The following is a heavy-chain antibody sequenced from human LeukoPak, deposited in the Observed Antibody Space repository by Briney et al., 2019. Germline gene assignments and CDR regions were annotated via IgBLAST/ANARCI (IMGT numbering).Heavy chain of an antibody. J-gene: IGHJ5*02. Sequence: GASVKVSCKASGGTLSSYATSWGDKAPGQGLKWMGRIIPILGIANYAQKFQGRVTITADKSTSTAYMELSSLRSEDTAVYYCARDSWYGNWFDPWGQGTLVTVSS. CDR1: GGTLSSYA. CDR2: IIPILGIA. CDR3: ARDSWYGNWFDP. V-gene: IGHV1-69*04. D-gene: IGHD6-13*01.